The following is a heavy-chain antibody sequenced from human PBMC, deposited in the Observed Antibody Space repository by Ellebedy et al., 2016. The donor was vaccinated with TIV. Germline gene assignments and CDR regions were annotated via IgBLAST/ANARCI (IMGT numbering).Heavy chain of an antibody. J-gene: IGHJ4*02. CDR1: GFTFSSYW. CDR2: INSDGSST. CDR3: ARATITMVRGVMGY. Sequence: PGGSLRLSCAASGFTFSSYWMHWVRQAPGKGLVWVSRINSDGSSTSYADSVKGRFTISRDNAKNTLYLQMNSLRAEDTAVYYCARATITMVRGVMGYWGQGTLVTVSS. D-gene: IGHD3-10*01. V-gene: IGHV3-74*01.